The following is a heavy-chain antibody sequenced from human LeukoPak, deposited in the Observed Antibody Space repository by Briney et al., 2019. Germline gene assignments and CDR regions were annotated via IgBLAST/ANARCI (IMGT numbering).Heavy chain of an antibody. Sequence: PSETLSLTCAVYGGPFSGYYWSWLRQPPGKGLEWIGEINHSGSTNYNPSLKSRVTISVDTSKNQFSLKLSSVTAADTAVYYYARGGYDILTGYFDYWGQGTLVTVSS. CDR2: INHSGST. D-gene: IGHD3-9*01. CDR1: GGPFSGYY. V-gene: IGHV4-34*01. CDR3: ARGGYDILTGYFDY. J-gene: IGHJ4*02.